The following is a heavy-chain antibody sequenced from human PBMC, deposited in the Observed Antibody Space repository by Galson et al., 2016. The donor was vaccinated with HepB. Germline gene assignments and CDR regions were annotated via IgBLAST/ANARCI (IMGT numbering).Heavy chain of an antibody. D-gene: IGHD2/OR15-2a*01. CDR3: ARDVQYRFDS. Sequence: SGYTFTTSGISWVRQAPGQGLEWMGWISTYSGNTKYAQKFQGGLTLTTDSSTTTAYMELRSLRFDDTALYYCARDVQYRFDSWGQGTLVTVSS. J-gene: IGHJ4*02. V-gene: IGHV1-18*01. CDR1: GYTFTTSG. CDR2: ISTYSGNT.